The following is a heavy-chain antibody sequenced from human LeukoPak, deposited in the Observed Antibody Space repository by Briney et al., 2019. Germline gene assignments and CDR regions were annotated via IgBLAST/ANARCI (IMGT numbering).Heavy chain of an antibody. Sequence: GGSLRLSCAASGFTFSSYSMNWVRQAPGKGLEWVSSISSSSSYIYYADSVKGRFTISRDNAKNSLYLQMNSRRAEDTAVYYCARFDYDYVWGRRGYWGQGTLVTVSS. V-gene: IGHV3-21*01. CDR2: ISSSSSYI. D-gene: IGHD3-16*01. CDR3: ARFDYDYVWGRRGY. CDR1: GFTFSSYS. J-gene: IGHJ4*02.